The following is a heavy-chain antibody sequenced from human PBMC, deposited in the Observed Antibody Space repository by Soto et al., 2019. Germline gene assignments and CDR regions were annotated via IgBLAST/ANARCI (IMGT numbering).Heavy chain of an antibody. CDR3: ARVGVRRPTPLWY. V-gene: IGHV1-18*01. J-gene: IGHJ4*02. Sequence: VASVKVSCKASGYTFTSYGISWVRQAPGQGLEWMGWISAYNGNTNYAQKLQGRVTMTTDTSTSTAYVELRSLRSDDTAVYYCARVGVRRPTPLWYWGQGTPVTVSS. D-gene: IGHD3-3*01. CDR2: ISAYNGNT. CDR1: GYTFTSYG.